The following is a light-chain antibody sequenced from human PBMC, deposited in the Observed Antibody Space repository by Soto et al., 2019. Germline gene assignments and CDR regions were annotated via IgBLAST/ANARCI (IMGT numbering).Light chain of an antibody. CDR3: AAWDDSLSGRV. Sequence: QSVLTQPPSASGTPGQRVIISCSGSSSNIGSNYVYWYQQLPGTAPRLLIYRNNQRTSGVPDRFSGSKSGTSASLAISGLRSEDEADYYCAAWDDSLSGRVFGGGTKLTVL. J-gene: IGLJ3*02. CDR2: RNN. CDR1: SSNIGSNY. V-gene: IGLV1-47*01.